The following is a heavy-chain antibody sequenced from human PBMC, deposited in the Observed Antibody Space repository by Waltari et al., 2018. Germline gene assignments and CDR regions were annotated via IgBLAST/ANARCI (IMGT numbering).Heavy chain of an antibody. D-gene: IGHD5-18*01. V-gene: IGHV4-31*01. CDR2: IYYRGST. J-gene: IGHJ4*02. Sequence: QVQLQESGPGLVKPSQTLSLPCTVSGGSISSGCYYWSWLRQHPGKGLEWIGYIYYRGSTYYNPSLKSLVTISVDTSKNQFSLKLSSVTAADTAVYYCARYSYGPYYFDYWGQGTLVTVSS. CDR1: GGSISSGCYY. CDR3: ARYSYGPYYFDY.